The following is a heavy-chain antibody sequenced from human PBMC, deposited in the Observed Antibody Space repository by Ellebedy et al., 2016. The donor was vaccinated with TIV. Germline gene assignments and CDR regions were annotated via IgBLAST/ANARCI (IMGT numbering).Heavy chain of an antibody. CDR2: IKQDGSEK. D-gene: IGHD7-27*01. Sequence: GESLKISCAASGFTFSSYWMSWVRQAPGKGLEWVANIKQDGSEKYYVDSVKGRFTISRDNAKNSLYLQMNSLRAEDTAVYYCARNWGPGDYWGQGTLVTVSS. J-gene: IGHJ4*02. V-gene: IGHV3-7*01. CDR3: ARNWGPGDY. CDR1: GFTFSSYW.